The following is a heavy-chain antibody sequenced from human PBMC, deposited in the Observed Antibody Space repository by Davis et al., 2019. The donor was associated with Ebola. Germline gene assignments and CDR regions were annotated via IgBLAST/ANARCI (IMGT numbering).Heavy chain of an antibody. J-gene: IGHJ5*02. Sequence: MPSETLSLTCAVSGGSLSSSNWWSWVRQPPGKGLEWIGEIYHSGSTNYNPSLKSRVSISVDKSKNQFSLKLSSVTAADTAVYYCARKSRLGGFDPWGQGTLVTVSS. D-gene: IGHD2-21*01. CDR3: ARKSRLGGFDP. CDR1: GGSLSSSNW. CDR2: IYHSGST. V-gene: IGHV4-4*02.